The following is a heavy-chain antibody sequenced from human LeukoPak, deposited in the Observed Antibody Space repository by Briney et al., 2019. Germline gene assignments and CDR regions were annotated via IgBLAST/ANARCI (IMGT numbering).Heavy chain of an antibody. CDR2: ISEESERT. CDR3: VKQQVGGSAFYDH. Sequence: GGSLRLSCAASGFTSSDYAMTWARQAPGKGLEYVSSISEESERTYYADSVKGRFTISRDNSKSTLYLQMNSLRAEDTAIYYCVKQQVGGSAFYDHWGQGTLVTVSS. CDR1: GFTSSDYA. D-gene: IGHD3-10*01. J-gene: IGHJ4*02. V-gene: IGHV3-23*01.